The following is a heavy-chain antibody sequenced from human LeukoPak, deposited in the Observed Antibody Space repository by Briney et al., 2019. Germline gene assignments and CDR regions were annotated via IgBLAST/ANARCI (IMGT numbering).Heavy chain of an antibody. CDR1: GGPFSGYF. CDR2: IHNSGTT. J-gene: IGHJ4*02. Sequence: PSETLSLTCAVSGGPFSGYFWSWIRQSSGKGLEWIGEIHNSGTTNYNPSLNSRVTISEDTTKNQFYLNLSSVTAADTAVYYCARRYYYYLGSFPFDFWGQGTLVTVSS. CDR3: ARRYYYYLGSFPFDF. D-gene: IGHD3-10*01. V-gene: IGHV4-34*01.